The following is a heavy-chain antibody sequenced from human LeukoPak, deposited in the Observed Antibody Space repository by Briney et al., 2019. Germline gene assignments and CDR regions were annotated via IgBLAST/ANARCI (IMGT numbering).Heavy chain of an antibody. Sequence: GGSLRLSCAASGFTFSNYAMHWVRQAPGKGLEWVACISYDGSNKYYSDSVKGRFTISRDNSKNTLYLQMNSLRAEDTAVYYCAKDPLNYDILTNRFDYWGQGTLVTVSS. D-gene: IGHD3-9*01. CDR1: GFTFSNYA. J-gene: IGHJ4*02. CDR2: ISYDGSNK. V-gene: IGHV3-30-3*01. CDR3: AKDPLNYDILTNRFDY.